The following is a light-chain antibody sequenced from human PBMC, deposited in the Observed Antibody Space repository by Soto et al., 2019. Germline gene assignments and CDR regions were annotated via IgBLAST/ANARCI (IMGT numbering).Light chain of an antibody. CDR1: QTISVY. CDR3: HQRTRWPPT. V-gene: IGKV3-11*01. J-gene: IGKJ4*01. Sequence: EIVLTHSPATLSLSPGERASLSCRASQTISVYLAWYQQRPGQAPRLLIYDASNRATGTPARFSGSGSGTDFTLTISSLEPEDFAVYYCHQRTRWPPTFGGGTRVEI. CDR2: DAS.